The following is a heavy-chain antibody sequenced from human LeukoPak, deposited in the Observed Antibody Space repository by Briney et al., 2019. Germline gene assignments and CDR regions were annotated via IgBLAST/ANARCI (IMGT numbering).Heavy chain of an antibody. CDR1: GGTFSSYA. CDR2: IIPILGIA. CDR3: ARGRAYGAPSTMVRGAYAFDI. J-gene: IGHJ3*02. V-gene: IGHV1-69*04. Sequence: SVTVSCKASGGTFSSYAISWVRQAPGQGLEWMGRIIPILGIANYAQKFQGRVTITADKSTSTAYMELSSLRSEDTAVYYCARGRAYGAPSTMVRGAYAFDIWGQGTMVTVSS. D-gene: IGHD3-10*01.